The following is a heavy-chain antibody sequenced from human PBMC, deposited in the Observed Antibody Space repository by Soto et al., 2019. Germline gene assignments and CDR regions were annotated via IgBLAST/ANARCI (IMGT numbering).Heavy chain of an antibody. CDR3: ASGISGIPRWFDP. CDR2: INAGNSNT. Sequence: QVQLVQSGAEMKKPGASVKVSCKVSGNTFPNYPIHWVRQAPGQRLEWLGWINAGNSNTKYSQKFQGRVTITRDTAANTAYMELSSLISEDTAFYYGASGISGIPRWFDPWGQGTLVTVSS. D-gene: IGHD1-20*01. CDR1: GNTFPNYP. J-gene: IGHJ5*02. V-gene: IGHV1-3*01.